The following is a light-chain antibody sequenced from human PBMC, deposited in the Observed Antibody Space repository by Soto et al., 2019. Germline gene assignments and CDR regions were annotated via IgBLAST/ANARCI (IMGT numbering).Light chain of an antibody. V-gene: IGLV2-23*01. CDR3: CSYAGSSPYV. J-gene: IGLJ1*01. CDR1: SSDVGGYNL. CDR2: EGT. Sequence: QSALTQPASVSGSPGQSITISCTGTSSDVGGYNLVSWYQQHPGKAPKLMIYEGTKRPSGVSNHFSGSKSGNTASLTISGLQAEDEADYYCCSYAGSSPYVFGTGTKLTVL.